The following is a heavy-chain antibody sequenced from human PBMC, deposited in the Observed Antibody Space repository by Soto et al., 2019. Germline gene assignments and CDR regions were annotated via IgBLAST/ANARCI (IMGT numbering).Heavy chain of an antibody. V-gene: IGHV1-18*01. CDR3: ARDYDILTGYYTHFDY. CDR2: ISAYNGNT. CDR1: GYTFTSYG. D-gene: IGHD3-9*01. J-gene: IGHJ4*02. Sequence: SVKVSCKASGYTFTSYGISWVRQAPGQGLEWMGWISAYNGNTNYAQKLQGRVTMTTDTSTSTAYMELRSLRSDDTAVYYCARDYDILTGYYTHFDYWGQGTLVTVSS.